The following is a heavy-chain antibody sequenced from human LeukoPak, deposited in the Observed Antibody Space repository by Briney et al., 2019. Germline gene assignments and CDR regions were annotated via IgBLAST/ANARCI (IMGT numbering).Heavy chain of an antibody. J-gene: IGHJ4*02. Sequence: PGGSLRLSCAASGFIFGSYSMNWVRQAPGRGLEWVSYISSSSRTIYYADSVKGRFTISRDNAKNSLFLQMNSLRVEDTAVYYCALLAVASDFDYWGQGALVTVSS. CDR2: ISSSSRTI. V-gene: IGHV3-48*01. D-gene: IGHD6-19*01. CDR1: GFIFGSYS. CDR3: ALLAVASDFDY.